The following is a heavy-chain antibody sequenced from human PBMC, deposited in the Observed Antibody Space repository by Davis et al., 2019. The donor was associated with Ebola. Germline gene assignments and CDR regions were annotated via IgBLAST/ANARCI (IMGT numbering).Heavy chain of an antibody. J-gene: IGHJ2*01. V-gene: IGHV1-8*02. Sequence: ASVKVSCKASGGTFSSYAINWVRQATGQGLEWMGWMNPESGNTGYASKFQGRVTMTRNNSITTAYMELNSLRSEDTAVYYCARPIEKKCSPGCFDLWGRGTLVTVSS. D-gene: IGHD2-8*01. CDR3: ARPIEKKCSPGCFDL. CDR1: GGTFSSYA. CDR2: MNPESGNT.